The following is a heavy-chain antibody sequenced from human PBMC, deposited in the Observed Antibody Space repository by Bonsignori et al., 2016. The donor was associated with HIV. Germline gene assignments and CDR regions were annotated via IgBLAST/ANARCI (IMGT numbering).Heavy chain of an antibody. CDR1: GDDFTNYS. V-gene: IGHV1-69*02. Sequence: QVQLVQSGAEVKKSGSSVKVSCKASGDDFTNYSFSWVRQAPGQGLEWMGTIIPVLDLATYAENFQGRVTITADKSARTASMELTRLSSEDTAIIYCATGGLRGGPXVPPTYY. CDR2: IIPVLDLA. D-gene: IGHD2-2*01. J-gene: IGHJ6*01. CDR3: ATGGLRGGPXVPPTYY.